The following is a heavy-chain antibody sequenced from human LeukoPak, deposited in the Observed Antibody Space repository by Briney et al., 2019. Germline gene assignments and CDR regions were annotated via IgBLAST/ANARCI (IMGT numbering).Heavy chain of an antibody. J-gene: IGHJ4*02. CDR1: GFTFSSYS. CDR3: AKSLAYDFWSGYLDY. Sequence: GGSLRLSCAASGFTFSSYSMNWVRQAPGKGLEWVSYISSSSSTIYYADSVKGRFTISRDNSKNTLYLQMNSLRAEDTAVYYCAKSLAYDFWSGYLDYWGQGTLVTVSS. D-gene: IGHD3-3*01. V-gene: IGHV3-48*01. CDR2: ISSSSSTI.